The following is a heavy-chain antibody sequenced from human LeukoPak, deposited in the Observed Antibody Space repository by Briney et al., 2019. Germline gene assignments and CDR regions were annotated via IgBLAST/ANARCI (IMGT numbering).Heavy chain of an antibody. J-gene: IGHJ4*02. D-gene: IGHD1-14*01. CDR2: INSDGSNT. CDR1: DSSFRSHD. V-gene: IGHV3-74*01. Sequence: GGSLRLSCAASDSSFRSHDMSWVRQTLEKGLEWVSRINSDGSNTNYADSVKGRFTISRDNATNTLYLQMNSLRAEDTAVYYCAISPEFDNWGQGTLVTVSS. CDR3: AISPEFDN.